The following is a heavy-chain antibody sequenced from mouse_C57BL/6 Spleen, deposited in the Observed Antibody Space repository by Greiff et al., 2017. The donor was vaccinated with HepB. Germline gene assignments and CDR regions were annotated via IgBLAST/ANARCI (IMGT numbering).Heavy chain of an antibody. CDR2: ISSGSSTI. J-gene: IGHJ4*01. V-gene: IGHV5-17*01. CDR3: ASNLPYAMDY. CDR1: GFTFSDYG. Sequence: EVKLMESGGGLVKPGGSLKLSCAASGFTFSDYGMHWVRQAPEKGLEWVAYISSGSSTIYYADTVKGRFTISRDNAKNTLFLQMTSLRSEDTAMYYCASNLPYAMDYWGQGTSVTVSS. D-gene: IGHD2-1*01.